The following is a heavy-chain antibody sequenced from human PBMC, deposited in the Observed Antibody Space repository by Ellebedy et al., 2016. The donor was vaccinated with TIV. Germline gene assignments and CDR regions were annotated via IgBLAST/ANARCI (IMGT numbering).Heavy chain of an antibody. J-gene: IGHJ4*02. D-gene: IGHD6-19*01. CDR3: TSPAVGHTTGCCRYYFDY. CDR2: IGIGDAST. V-gene: IGHV3-23*01. Sequence: GESLKISCAASGFTFTSYAMNWVRQAPGKGLEWVSGIGIGDASTYYADSVKGRFTVSRDSSRNTLHLQMNSLRVEETAVYYCTSPAVGHTTGCCRYYFDYWGLGTLVTVSS. CDR1: GFTFTSYA.